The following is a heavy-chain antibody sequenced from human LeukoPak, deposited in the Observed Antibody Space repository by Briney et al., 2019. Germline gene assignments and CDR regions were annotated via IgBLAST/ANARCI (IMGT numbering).Heavy chain of an antibody. D-gene: IGHD3-3*01. V-gene: IGHV1-24*01. CDR1: GYTLTELS. J-gene: IGHJ4*02. CDR2: FDPEDGET. Sequence: GASVKVSCKVSGYTLTELSMHWVRQAPGKGLEWMGGFDPEDGETIYAQKFQGRVTMTEDTSTDTAYMELSSLRSEDTAVYYCALRHYDFWSGYCGTEYYFDYWGQGTLVTVSS. CDR3: ALRHYDFWSGYCGTEYYFDY.